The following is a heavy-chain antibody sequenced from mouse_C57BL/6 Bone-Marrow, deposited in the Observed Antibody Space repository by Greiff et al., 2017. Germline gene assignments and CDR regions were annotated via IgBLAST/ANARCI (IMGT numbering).Heavy chain of an antibody. J-gene: IGHJ4*01. CDR2: IDPSDSYT. CDR3: ARESSGYAMDY. CDR1: GYTFTSYW. Sequence: QVQLQQPGAELVMPGASVKLSCKASGYTFTSYWMHWVKQRPGQGLEWIGEIDPSDSYTNYNQKFKGKSTLTVDKSSSTAYMQLSSLTSEDSAVYSCARESSGYAMDYWGQGTSVTVSS. D-gene: IGHD3-2*02. V-gene: IGHV1-69*01.